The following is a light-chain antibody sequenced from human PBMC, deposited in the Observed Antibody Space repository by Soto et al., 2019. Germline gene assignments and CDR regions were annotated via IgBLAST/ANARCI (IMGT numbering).Light chain of an antibody. J-gene: IGLJ1*01. CDR1: SSDVGGYNY. V-gene: IGLV2-14*01. CDR2: EVS. Sequence: QSALTQPASVSGSPGQSITISCNETSSDVGGYNYVSWYQQHPGKAPKLMIYEVSNRPSGVSNRFSGSKSGNTASLTISGLQAEDEADYVCNSYGSTSTRYVFGTGTKLTVL. CDR3: NSYGSTSTRYV.